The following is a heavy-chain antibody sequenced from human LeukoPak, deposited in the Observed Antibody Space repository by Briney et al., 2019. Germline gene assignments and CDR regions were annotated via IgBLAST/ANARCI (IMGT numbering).Heavy chain of an antibody. Sequence: GGSLRLSCAASGRTFSNYAMSWVRQAPGKGLEWVSTISGSGGSTYYTDSVKGRFTISRDNSKNTLYLQMNSLRAEDTAEYYCAKGTYYYDSSGYVDYWGQGTLVTVSS. CDR1: GRTFSNYA. J-gene: IGHJ4*02. CDR2: ISGSGGST. V-gene: IGHV3-23*01. CDR3: AKGTYYYDSSGYVDY. D-gene: IGHD3-22*01.